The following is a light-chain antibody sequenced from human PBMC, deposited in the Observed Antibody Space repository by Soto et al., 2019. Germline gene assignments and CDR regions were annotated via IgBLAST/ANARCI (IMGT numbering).Light chain of an antibody. CDR2: GAS. V-gene: IGKV3-15*01. J-gene: IGKJ2*01. CDR3: QQYEYWYT. Sequence: EIVMTQSPAALSVSPGERATLSCRASQNINSNLAWYQQKPGQGPRLLIYGASTRATDIPARFSGSGSGTEFTLTISSLQSEDFVVYYCQQYEYWYTFGQGTKVEI. CDR1: QNINSN.